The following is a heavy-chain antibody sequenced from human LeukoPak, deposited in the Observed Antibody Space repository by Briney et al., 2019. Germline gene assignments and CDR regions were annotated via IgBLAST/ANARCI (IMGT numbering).Heavy chain of an antibody. D-gene: IGHD6-13*01. CDR3: AKALKTPSIAAAGALDY. CDR2: ISGSGGST. J-gene: IGHJ4*02. CDR1: GFTFSSYA. V-gene: IGHV3-23*01. Sequence: GGSLRLSCSASGFTFSSYAMSWVRQAPGKGLEWVSAISGSGGSTYYADSVKGRFTISRDNSRNTLYLQMYSLRAEDTAVYYCAKALKTPSIAAAGALDYWGQGTLVTVSS.